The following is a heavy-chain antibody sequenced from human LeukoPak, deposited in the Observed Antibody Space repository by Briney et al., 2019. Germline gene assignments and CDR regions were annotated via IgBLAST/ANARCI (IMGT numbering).Heavy chain of an antibody. D-gene: IGHD4-17*01. CDR3: ARGKRMTTMTLGFDY. J-gene: IGHJ4*02. Sequence: PGRSLRLSCAASGFTFTSYAMHCVRQAPGKGLEWVAVISYDGSNKYYGDSMKGRFTISRDNAKNTLYVLMNSLRAEDTAVYYCARGKRMTTMTLGFDYWGQGTLVTVSS. CDR2: ISYDGSNK. V-gene: IGHV3-30-3*01. CDR1: GFTFTSYA.